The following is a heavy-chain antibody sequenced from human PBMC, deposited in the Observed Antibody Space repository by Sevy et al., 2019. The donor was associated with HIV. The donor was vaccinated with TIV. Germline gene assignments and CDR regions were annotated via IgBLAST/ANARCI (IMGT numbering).Heavy chain of an antibody. CDR3: ARGVTMIRGGGYYFDY. Sequence: SVKVSCKASGGTFSSYAIHWVRQAPGQGLEWMGGIIPIFGTTNYAQKFQGRVTITADESTSTSNMGLSSLRSEDTAVYYWARGVTMIRGGGYYFDYWGQGTLVTVSS. CDR1: GGTFSSYA. V-gene: IGHV1-69*13. J-gene: IGHJ4*02. CDR2: IIPIFGTT. D-gene: IGHD3-22*01.